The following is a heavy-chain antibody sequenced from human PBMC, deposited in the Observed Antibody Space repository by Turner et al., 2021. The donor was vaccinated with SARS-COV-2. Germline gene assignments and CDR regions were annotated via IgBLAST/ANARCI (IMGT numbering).Heavy chain of an antibody. Sequence: QVQLVASGGGVVQPGRSLRLFCAASGFTFSSYGMHWVRQAPGKGLEWVAVIWYDGSNKYYADSVKGRVTISRDNSKNTLYLQMNSLRAEDTAVYYCARDGGYSGYAYFDYWGQGTLVTVSS. D-gene: IGHD5-12*01. CDR2: IWYDGSNK. CDR1: GFTFSSYG. J-gene: IGHJ4*02. V-gene: IGHV3-33*01. CDR3: ARDGGYSGYAYFDY.